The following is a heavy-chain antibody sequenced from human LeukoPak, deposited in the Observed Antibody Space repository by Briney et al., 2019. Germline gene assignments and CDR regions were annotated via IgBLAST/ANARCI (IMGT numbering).Heavy chain of an antibody. J-gene: IGHJ6*03. D-gene: IGHD6-6*01. CDR1: GGSISSSNW. V-gene: IGHV4-4*02. CDR3: AREVAARPTPRFYYYYYMDV. CDR2: IYHSGST. Sequence: SGTLSLTCAVSGGSISSSNWWSWVRQPPGKGLEWIGEIYHSGSTNYNPSLKSRVTISVDKSKNQFSLKLSSVTAADTAVYYCAREVAARPTPRFYYYYYMDVWGKGTTVTVSS.